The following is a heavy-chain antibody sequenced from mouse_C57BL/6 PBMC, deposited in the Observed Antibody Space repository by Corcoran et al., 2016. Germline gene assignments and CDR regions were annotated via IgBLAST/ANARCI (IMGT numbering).Heavy chain of an antibody. CDR1: GYTFTDYY. D-gene: IGHD1-1*01. J-gene: IGHJ2*01. V-gene: IGHV1-26*01. CDR2: INPNNGGT. Sequence: EVQLQQSGPELVKPGASVKISCKASGYTFTDYYMNWVKQSHGKSLEWIGDINPNNGGTSYNQKFKGKATLTVDKSSSTAYMALRSLTSEDSAVYYWARRIYYYGSSYYFDYWGQGTTLTVSS. CDR3: ARRIYYYGSSYYFDY.